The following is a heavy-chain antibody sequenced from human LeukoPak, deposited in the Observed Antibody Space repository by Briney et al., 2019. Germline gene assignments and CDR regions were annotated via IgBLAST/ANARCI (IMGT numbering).Heavy chain of an antibody. J-gene: IGHJ4*02. CDR3: ARDRVGSWSRVDY. Sequence: GASVKVSCKASGYTFTGYYMHWVRRAPGQGLEWMGWINPNSGGTNYAQKFQGRVTMTRDTSISTAYMELSRLRSDDTAVYYCARDRVGSWSRVDYWGQGTLVTVSS. V-gene: IGHV1-2*02. CDR2: INPNSGGT. CDR1: GYTFTGYY. D-gene: IGHD6-13*01.